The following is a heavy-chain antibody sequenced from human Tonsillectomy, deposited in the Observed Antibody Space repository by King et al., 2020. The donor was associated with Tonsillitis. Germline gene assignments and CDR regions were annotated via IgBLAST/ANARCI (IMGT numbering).Heavy chain of an antibody. CDR3: ARATYYDSSGVDVDY. CDR1: GGSISSSNW. V-gene: IGHV4-4*02. D-gene: IGHD3-22*01. CDR2: IYHSGST. J-gene: IGHJ4*02. Sequence: VQLQESGPGLVKPSGTLSLTCAVSGGSISSSNWWSWDRQPPGKGLEGIGEIYHSGSTHYNPSLKSRVTISVDKSKNQFSLKLSSVTAADTAVYYCARATYYDSSGVDVDYWGQGTLVTVSS.